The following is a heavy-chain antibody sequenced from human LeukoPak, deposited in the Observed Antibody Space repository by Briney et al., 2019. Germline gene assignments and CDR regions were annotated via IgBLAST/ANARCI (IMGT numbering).Heavy chain of an antibody. J-gene: IGHJ4*02. D-gene: IGHD3-16*02. CDR1: GFSFSSYS. V-gene: IGHV3-21*04. CDR3: AKDSHDYVWGSYRPNFDY. CDR2: ISTSSSYI. Sequence: GGSLRLSCAASGFSFSSYSMNWVRQAPGKGLEWVSSISTSSSYIYYADSVKGRFTISRDNAKNSLYLQMNSLRAEDTALYYCAKDSHDYVWGSYRPNFDYWGQGTLVTVSS.